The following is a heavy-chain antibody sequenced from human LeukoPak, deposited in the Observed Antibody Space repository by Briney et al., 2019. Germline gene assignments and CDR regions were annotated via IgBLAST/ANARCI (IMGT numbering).Heavy chain of an antibody. D-gene: IGHD3-22*01. V-gene: IGHV3-21*01. J-gene: IGHJ6*02. Sequence: GGSLRLSCAASGFTFSSYSMNWVRQAPGKGLEWVSSISSSSSYIYYADSVKGRFTISRDNAKNSLYLQMNSLRAEDTAVYYCVRQYYYDSSGYYGMDVWGQGTTVTVSS. CDR2: ISSSSSYI. CDR3: VRQYYYDSSGYYGMDV. CDR1: GFTFSSYS.